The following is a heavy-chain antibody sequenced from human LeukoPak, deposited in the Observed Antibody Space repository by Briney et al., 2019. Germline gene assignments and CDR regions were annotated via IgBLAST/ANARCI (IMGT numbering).Heavy chain of an antibody. CDR1: GYTFTSYY. J-gene: IGHJ4*02. V-gene: IGHV1-2*04. CDR3: ARGDYGDYDLNY. CDR2: INPNSGGT. D-gene: IGHD4-17*01. Sequence: ASVKVSCKASGYTFTSYYMHWVRQAPGQGLEWMGWINPNSGGTNYAQKFQGWVTMTRDTSISTAYMELSRLRSDDTAVYYCARGDYGDYDLNYWGQGTLVTVSS.